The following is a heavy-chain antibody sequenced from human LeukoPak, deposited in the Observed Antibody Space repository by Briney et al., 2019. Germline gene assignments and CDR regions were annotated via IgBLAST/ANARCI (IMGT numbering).Heavy chain of an antibody. V-gene: IGHV3-11*04. CDR1: GFTFSDYY. Sequence: KPGGSLRLSCAASGFTFSDYYMSWIRQAPGKGLEWVSYIISSGSNIYYADSVKGRFTISRDHAKISLYLQMNSLRAEDTAVSYCARDPGIWDYYYYMDVWGKGKTVTVSS. CDR3: ARDPGIWDYYYYMDV. J-gene: IGHJ6*03. D-gene: IGHD2/OR15-2a*01. CDR2: IISSGSNI.